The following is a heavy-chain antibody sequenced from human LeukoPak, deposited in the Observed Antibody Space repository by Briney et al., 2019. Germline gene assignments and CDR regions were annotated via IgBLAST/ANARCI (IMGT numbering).Heavy chain of an antibody. CDR2: IDGSGGST. CDR1: GFTFSSYA. J-gene: IGHJ4*02. V-gene: IGHV3-23*01. CDR3: AKDRRLPWDYFDS. D-gene: IGHD5-12*01. Sequence: GSLRLSCVASGFTFSSYAMSWFRQAPGRGLEWVSAIDGSGGSTYYAGSVKGRFTISRDNSKNTLYLQMNSLGAEDTAIYYCAKDRRLPWDYFDSWGQGTLVTVSS.